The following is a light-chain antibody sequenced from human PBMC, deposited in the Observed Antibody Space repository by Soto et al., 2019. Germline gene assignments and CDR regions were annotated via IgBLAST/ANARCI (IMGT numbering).Light chain of an antibody. V-gene: IGKV1-39*01. CDR1: QSIASH. Sequence: DIQMTQSPSSLSASAGDRATITCRASQSIASHLNWYQQKPGKAPKLLIYTASSLQSGVPSRFSGSGSGTDFTLTISSLQPEDFATYSCQHSHSTPLTFGGGTKVDIK. CDR2: TAS. CDR3: QHSHSTPLT. J-gene: IGKJ4*01.